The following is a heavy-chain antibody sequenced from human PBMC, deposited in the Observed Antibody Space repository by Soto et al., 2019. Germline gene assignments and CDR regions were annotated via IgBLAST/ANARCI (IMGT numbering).Heavy chain of an antibody. CDR3: AKAEWELAYYYYYYGMDV. CDR1: GFTFSSHG. Sequence: HPGGSLRLSCAASGFTFSSHGMHWVRQAPGKGLEWVAVISYDGSNKYYADSVKGRFTISRDNSKNTLYLQMSSLRAEDTAVYYCAKAEWELAYYYYYYGMDVWGQGTTVTVSS. CDR2: ISYDGSNK. D-gene: IGHD1-26*01. V-gene: IGHV3-30*18. J-gene: IGHJ6*02.